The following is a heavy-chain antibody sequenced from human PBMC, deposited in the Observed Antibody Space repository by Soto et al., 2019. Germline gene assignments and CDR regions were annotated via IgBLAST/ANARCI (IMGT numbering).Heavy chain of an antibody. CDR2: ISSSGSTI. CDR1: GFTFSDYY. V-gene: IGHV3-11*01. CDR3: ARVSEGDIVATGEAHWFDP. D-gene: IGHD5-12*01. Sequence: GGSLRLSCAASGFTFSDYYMSWIRQAPGKGLEWVSYISSSGSTIYYADSVKGRFTISRDNAKNSLYLQMNSLRAEDTAVYYCARVSEGDIVATGEAHWFDPWGQGTLVTVSS. J-gene: IGHJ5*02.